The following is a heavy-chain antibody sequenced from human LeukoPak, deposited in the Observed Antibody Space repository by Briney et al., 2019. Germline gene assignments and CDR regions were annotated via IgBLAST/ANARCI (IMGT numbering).Heavy chain of an antibody. Sequence: SETLSLTCTVSGASLSSYYWSWIRQPPGKGLEWIGYIYYSGSTNYNPSLKSRVSMSVDTSKNQFSLKLSSVTAADTAVYYCARQYDFWSGLFDYWGQGILATVSS. V-gene: IGHV4-59*08. CDR2: IYYSGST. D-gene: IGHD3-3*01. J-gene: IGHJ4*02. CDR3: ARQYDFWSGLFDY. CDR1: GASLSSYY.